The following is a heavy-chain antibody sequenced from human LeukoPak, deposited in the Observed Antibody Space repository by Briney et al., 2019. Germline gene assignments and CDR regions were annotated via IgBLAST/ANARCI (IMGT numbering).Heavy chain of an antibody. J-gene: IGHJ5*02. D-gene: IGHD3-22*01. Sequence: ASVTVSFKASGYTLTGYYMHWVRQAPGQGLAWMGCINPNSGGTKYARKFQGRVTMTRDTSISTAYMALSRLRSYDTAVYYCAREHYDSSGNASNWFDPWGQGTLVTVSS. CDR1: GYTLTGYY. V-gene: IGHV1-2*02. CDR3: AREHYDSSGNASNWFDP. CDR2: INPNSGGT.